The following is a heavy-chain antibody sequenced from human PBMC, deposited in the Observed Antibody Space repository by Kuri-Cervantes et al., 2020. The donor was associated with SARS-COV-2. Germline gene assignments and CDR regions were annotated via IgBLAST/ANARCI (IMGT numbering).Heavy chain of an antibody. Sequence: GESLKISCAASGCTFSSYAMSWVRQAPGKGLECVSAISGSGGSTYYADSVKGRFTISRDNSKNTLYLQMNSLRAEDTAVYYCAKGEYQLLYGGISVYYYGMDVWGQGTTVTVSS. CDR2: ISGSGGST. V-gene: IGHV3-23*01. J-gene: IGHJ6*02. CDR3: AKGEYQLLYGGISVYYYGMDV. D-gene: IGHD2-2*02. CDR1: GCTFSSYA.